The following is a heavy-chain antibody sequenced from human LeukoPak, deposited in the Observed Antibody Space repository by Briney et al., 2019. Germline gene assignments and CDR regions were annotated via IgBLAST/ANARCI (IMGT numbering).Heavy chain of an antibody. CDR3: GKYKKTPRWDLDY. CDR2: IKQDGSEK. D-gene: IGHD1-26*01. CDR1: GFTLSSYW. Sequence: GGSLRLSCAASGFTLSSYWMSWVRQAPGKGLEWVARIKQDGSEKHYVDSVKGRFTISRDNAKNSVYLQMNTLRAEDTAVYYLGKYKKTPRWDLDYWGQGTLVTVSS. V-gene: IGHV3-7*01. J-gene: IGHJ4*02.